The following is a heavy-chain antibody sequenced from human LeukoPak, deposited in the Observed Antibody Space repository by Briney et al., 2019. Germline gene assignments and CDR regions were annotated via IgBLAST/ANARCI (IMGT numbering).Heavy chain of an antibody. CDR3: ARCSCGSYYENDH. D-gene: IGHD1-26*01. CDR2: INWNGGST. V-gene: IGHV3-20*04. Sequence: GGSLRLSCAASGFTFDDYGMSWVRQAPGKGLEWVSGINWNGGSTGYADSVKGRFTISRDNAKNSLYLQMNSLRAQDTALSYCARCSCGSYYENDHWGQGTLVPVSS. CDR1: GFTFDDYG. J-gene: IGHJ4*02.